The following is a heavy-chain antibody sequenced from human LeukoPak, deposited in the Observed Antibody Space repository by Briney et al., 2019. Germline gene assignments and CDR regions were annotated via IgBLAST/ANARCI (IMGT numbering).Heavy chain of an antibody. J-gene: IGHJ4*02. V-gene: IGHV4-34*01. Sequence: PSETLSLTCAVYGGSFSGYYWSWIRQPPGKGLEWIGEINHSGSTNYNPSLKSRVTISVDTSKNQFSLKLSSVTAADTAVYYCARHRLEVLEWLSHFDYWGQGTLVTVSS. CDR3: ARHRLEVLEWLSHFDY. CDR1: GGSFSGYY. D-gene: IGHD3-3*01. CDR2: INHSGST.